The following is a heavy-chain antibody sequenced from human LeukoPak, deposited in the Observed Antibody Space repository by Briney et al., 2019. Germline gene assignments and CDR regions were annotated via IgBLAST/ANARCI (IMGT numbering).Heavy chain of an antibody. CDR1: GYTFTCYY. V-gene: IGHV1-2*02. CDR3: ARGAWDILTGYYPFDY. Sequence: ASVKVSFKGSGYTFTCYYIHWVGLAPGQGREWMGWISPNAGDTNYAQKFQGRVTMTRDTSISTAYMELSRLRSDDTAVYYCARGAWDILTGYYPFDYWGQGTLVTVSS. D-gene: IGHD3-9*01. CDR2: ISPNAGDT. J-gene: IGHJ4*02.